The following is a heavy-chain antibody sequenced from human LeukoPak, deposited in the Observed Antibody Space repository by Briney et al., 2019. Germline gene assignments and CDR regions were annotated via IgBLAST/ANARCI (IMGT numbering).Heavy chain of an antibody. V-gene: IGHV1-2*02. CDR1: GYTFTGYY. Sequence: ASVKVSCKASGYTFTGYYMHWVRQAPGQGLEWMGWINPNSGGRNYAQKFQGRVTMTRDASISTAYMELSRLRSDDTAVYYCARIRGDWYFDLWGRGTLVTVSS. J-gene: IGHJ2*01. CDR3: ARIRGDWYFDL. CDR2: INPNSGGR. D-gene: IGHD1-26*01.